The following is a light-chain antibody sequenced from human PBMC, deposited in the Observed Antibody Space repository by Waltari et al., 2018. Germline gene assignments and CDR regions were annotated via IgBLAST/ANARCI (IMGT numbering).Light chain of an antibody. CDR3: QQYNGYSGT. V-gene: IGKV1-5*03. CDR2: KAS. Sequence: DIQMTQSPSALSASVGDRVIITCRASQSSSSWLAWYQQKAGKAPKLLIYKASTLQSGVPSRFSGSGSGTEFTLTISSLQPDDSATYYCQQYNGYSGTFGGGTKVEI. J-gene: IGKJ4*01. CDR1: QSSSSW.